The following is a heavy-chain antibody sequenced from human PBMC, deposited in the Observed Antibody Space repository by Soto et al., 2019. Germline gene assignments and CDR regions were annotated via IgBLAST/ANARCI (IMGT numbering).Heavy chain of an antibody. CDR2: IIPIFGTA. CDR1: GGTFSSYA. Sequence: SVKVSCKASGGTFSSYAISWVRQAPGQGLEWMGGIIPIFGTANYAQKFQGRVTITADESTSTAYMELSSLRSEDTAVYYCARGPSLYGSGSYFAFDIWGQGTMVTVSS. CDR3: ARGPSLYGSGSYFAFDI. D-gene: IGHD3-10*01. V-gene: IGHV1-69*13. J-gene: IGHJ3*02.